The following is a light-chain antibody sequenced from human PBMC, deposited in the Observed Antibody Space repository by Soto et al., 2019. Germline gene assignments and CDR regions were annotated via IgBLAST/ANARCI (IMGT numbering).Light chain of an antibody. CDR3: QQNCARPRT. Sequence: DIQMTQSPSSLSASSGDRVTLTGLASQTITFCLGWYQQKPGKAPRLLFYAASSRASGVPARFSVSGSGTDFTLTISSLQPEDFAVYYCQQNCARPRTFGGGTKVDI. CDR2: AAS. V-gene: IGKV1-12*01. CDR1: QTITFC. J-gene: IGKJ4*02.